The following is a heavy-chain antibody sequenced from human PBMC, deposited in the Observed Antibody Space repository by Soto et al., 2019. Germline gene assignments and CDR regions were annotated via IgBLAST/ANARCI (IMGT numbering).Heavy chain of an antibody. CDR1: GYSFADYW. J-gene: IGHJ4*02. V-gene: IGHV5-51*01. Sequence: GESLKISCKGSGYSFADYWIGWVRQMPGKGLEWMGIIYLGDSDIRYSPSFQGQVTISADKSISTAYLQGGSLKASDTAMYYCARLSTSGSDYWGQGTLVTVS. CDR2: IYLGDSDI. CDR3: ARLSTSGSDY. D-gene: IGHD3-10*01.